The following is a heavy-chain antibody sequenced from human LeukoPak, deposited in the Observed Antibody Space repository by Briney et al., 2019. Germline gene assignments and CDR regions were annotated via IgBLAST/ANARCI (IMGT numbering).Heavy chain of an antibody. CDR3: ARVEGSGTSYYYYYYMDV. CDR1: GGSISSGSYY. CDR2: IYTSGST. V-gene: IGHV4-61*02. J-gene: IGHJ6*03. D-gene: IGHD1-26*01. Sequence: SETLSLTCTVSGGSISSGSYYWIWIRQPAGKGLEWIGRIYTSGSTNYNPSLKSRVTISVDTSKNQFSLKLSSVTAADTAVYYCARVEGSGTSYYYYYYMDVWSKGTTVTVSS.